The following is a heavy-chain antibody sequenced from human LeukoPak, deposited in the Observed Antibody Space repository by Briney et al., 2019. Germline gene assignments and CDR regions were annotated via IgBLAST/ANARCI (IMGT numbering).Heavy chain of an antibody. Sequence: SETLSLTCAVYGGSFSGYYWSWIRQPPGKGLEWIGEINHSGSTNYNPSLKSRVTISVDTSKNQFSLKLSSVTAADTAVYYCARSSGSSWTGYYYYMDVWGKGTTVTVSS. J-gene: IGHJ6*03. V-gene: IGHV4-34*01. CDR2: INHSGST. CDR1: GGSFSGYY. D-gene: IGHD6-13*01. CDR3: ARSSGSSWTGYYYYMDV.